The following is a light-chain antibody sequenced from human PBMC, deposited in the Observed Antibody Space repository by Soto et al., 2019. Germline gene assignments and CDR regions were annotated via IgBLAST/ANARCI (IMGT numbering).Light chain of an antibody. Sequence: EIVLTQSPATLSLSPGNIATLSCRASQSVSGYLAWYQQKPGQAPRLLIYDASNRATGIPARFSGSGSETNSTPTITSLEPEYFAVYYCQKRSNWPPTFGGGPKVEI. CDR2: DAS. J-gene: IGKJ4*01. V-gene: IGKV3-11*01. CDR3: QKRSNWPPT. CDR1: QSVSGY.